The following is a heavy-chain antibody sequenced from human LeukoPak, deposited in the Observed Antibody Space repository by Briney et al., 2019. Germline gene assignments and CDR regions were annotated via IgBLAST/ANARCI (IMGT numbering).Heavy chain of an antibody. V-gene: IGHV3-11*04. Sequence: PGGSLRLSCAASGFTFSDYYMSWIRQAPGKGLEWVSYISSSGSSIYYADSVRGRFTISRDNAKNSLYLQMISLRAEDTAVYYCARDPVEISYDYWGQGTPVTVSS. CDR1: GFTFSDYY. CDR2: ISSSGSSI. J-gene: IGHJ4*02. D-gene: IGHD5-24*01. CDR3: ARDPVEISYDY.